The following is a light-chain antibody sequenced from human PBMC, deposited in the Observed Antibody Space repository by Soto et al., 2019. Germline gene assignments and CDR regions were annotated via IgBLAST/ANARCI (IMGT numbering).Light chain of an antibody. CDR3: QQYRA. CDR2: DDS. CDR1: QSISSW. Sequence: DIQMTQSPSTLSASVGDRVTITCRASQSISSWLAWYQQKPGKAPKLLIYDDSSLESGVPSRFSRSGSGTEFTLTISSLQHDDFATYYCQQYRAFGQGTKVDI. V-gene: IGKV1-5*01. J-gene: IGKJ1*01.